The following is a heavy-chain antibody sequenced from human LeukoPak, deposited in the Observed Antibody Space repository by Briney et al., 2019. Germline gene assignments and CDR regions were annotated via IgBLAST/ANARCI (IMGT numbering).Heavy chain of an antibody. D-gene: IGHD6-19*01. Sequence: SVKVSCKASGYTFTSYGISWVRQAPGQGLEWMGRIIPILGIANYAQKSQGRVTITADKSTSTAYMELSSLRSEDTAVYYCARSIAVAGMSFQHWGQGTLVTVSS. CDR3: ARSIAVAGMSFQH. J-gene: IGHJ1*01. CDR1: GYTFTSYG. CDR2: IIPILGIA. V-gene: IGHV1-69*04.